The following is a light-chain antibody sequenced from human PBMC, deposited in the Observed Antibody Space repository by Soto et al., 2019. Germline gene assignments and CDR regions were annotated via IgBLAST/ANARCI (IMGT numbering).Light chain of an antibody. CDR2: GAS. Sequence: EIVLTQSPGTLSLSPGERVTLSCRASQSVSSSYLAWYQQKPGQAPRLLFYGASSRATGIPDRFSGSGSGTDFTLTISRLEPEDFAVYYCQQYASSPVTFGQGTKVDIK. J-gene: IGKJ1*01. CDR1: QSVSSSY. V-gene: IGKV3-20*01. CDR3: QQYASSPVT.